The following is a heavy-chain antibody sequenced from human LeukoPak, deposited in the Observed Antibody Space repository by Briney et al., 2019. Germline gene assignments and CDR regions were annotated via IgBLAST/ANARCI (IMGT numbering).Heavy chain of an antibody. V-gene: IGHV3-23*01. CDR3: AKYVMIVLIDY. CDR2: ISGSGGST. D-gene: IGHD3-22*01. CDR1: GFTFSSYH. Sequence: PGGSLRLSCEVSGFTFSSYHMNWVRQAPGKGLEWVSAISGSGGSTYYADSVKGRFTISRDNSKNTLYLQMNSLRAEDTAVYYCAKYVMIVLIDYWGQGTLVTVSS. J-gene: IGHJ4*02.